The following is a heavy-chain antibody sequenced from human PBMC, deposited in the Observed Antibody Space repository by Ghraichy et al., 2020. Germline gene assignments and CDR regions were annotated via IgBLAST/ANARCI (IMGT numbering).Heavy chain of an antibody. CDR1: GFTFSHYW. V-gene: IGHV3-74*01. J-gene: IGHJ4*02. CDR2: INSNGKST. D-gene: IGHD5-24*01. CDR3: VRWGGDGYNFPFDY. Sequence: GESLNISCAASGFTFSHYWMLWVRQAPGKGLVWISRINSNGKSTAYADSVKGRFTVSRDNAKNTVYLQMNSLRGEDTAVYYCVRWGGDGYNFPFDYWGQGTLVTVSS.